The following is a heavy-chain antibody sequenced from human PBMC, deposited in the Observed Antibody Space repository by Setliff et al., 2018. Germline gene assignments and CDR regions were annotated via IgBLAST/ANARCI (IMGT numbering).Heavy chain of an antibody. CDR3: ARGPTYNYGIWDY. CDR2: INAGNGDT. D-gene: IGHD5-18*01. V-gene: IGHV1-3*03. J-gene: IGHJ4*02. Sequence: ASVKVSCKTSGYTFTTYYIYWVRQAPGQGLEWMGRINAGNGDTQLSQDFQGRLTINTDTSESTAYMELGRLRSEDMAVYFCARGPTYNYGIWDYWGQGTLGTVSS. CDR1: GYTFTTYY.